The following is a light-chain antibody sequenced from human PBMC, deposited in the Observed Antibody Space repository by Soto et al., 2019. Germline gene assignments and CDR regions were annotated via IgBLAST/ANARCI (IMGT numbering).Light chain of an antibody. J-gene: IGKJ4*01. CDR2: GAS. CDR3: KQYAPSPT. Sequence: EIVVTQSPGTLSLSPGERATLSCRASQSGDSNSLAWYQHTPGQAPRLLIYGASSRAPGVSDRYSGRGAGTAFTLTINRLEPEDFAVYYCKQYAPSPTFGGGTRLEIK. V-gene: IGKV3-20*01. CDR1: QSGDSNS.